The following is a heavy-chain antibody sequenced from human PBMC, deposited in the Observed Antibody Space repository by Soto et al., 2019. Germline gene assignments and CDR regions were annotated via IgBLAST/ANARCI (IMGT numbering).Heavy chain of an antibody. CDR3: ARGLGYKAPGWFDP. V-gene: IGHV1-46*01. D-gene: IGHD6-25*01. CDR2: INPSGGST. CDR1: GYTFPTYY. Sequence: SCKASGYTFPTYYMHWVRQAPGQVLEWMVIINPSGGSTSYAQKFQGRVTMTRDTSTSTAYMELSSLRSEDTAVYYCARGLGYKAPGWFDPWGQGTLVTVS. J-gene: IGHJ5*02.